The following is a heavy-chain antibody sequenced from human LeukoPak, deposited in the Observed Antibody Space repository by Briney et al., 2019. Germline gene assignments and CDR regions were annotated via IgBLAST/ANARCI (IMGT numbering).Heavy chain of an antibody. CDR2: IYYSGST. J-gene: IGHJ4*02. D-gene: IGHD3-16*02. CDR3: AGVWGSYRFFDY. Sequence: SETLSLTCTVSGGSISSSSYYWGWIRQPPGTGLEWIGSIYYSGSTYYNPSLKSRVTISVDTSKNQFSLKLSSVTAADTAVYYCAGVWGSYRFFDYWGQGTLVTVSS. V-gene: IGHV4-39*01. CDR1: GGSISSSSYY.